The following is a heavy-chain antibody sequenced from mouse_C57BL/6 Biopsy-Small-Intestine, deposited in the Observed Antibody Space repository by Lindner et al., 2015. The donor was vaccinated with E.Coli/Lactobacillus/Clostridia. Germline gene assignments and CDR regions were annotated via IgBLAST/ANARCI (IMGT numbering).Heavy chain of an antibody. CDR1: GYTFNTFA. Sequence: VKVSCKASGYTFNTFAMNWVRQAPGQGLEWMGWINTKTGNPTYAQGFTGRFVFSLDTSVSTAYLQISSLKAEDTAVYFCARLARLRGYSSGVWGQGTLVTVSS. CDR2: INTKTGNP. CDR3: ARLARLRGYSSGV. V-gene: IGHV9-3*02. J-gene: IGHJ4*01. D-gene: IGHD1-2*01.